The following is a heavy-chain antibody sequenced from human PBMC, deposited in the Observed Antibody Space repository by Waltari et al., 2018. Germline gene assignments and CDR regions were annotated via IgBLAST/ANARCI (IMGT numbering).Heavy chain of an antibody. J-gene: IGHJ4*02. CDR3: AKLPGKYQLLFYFDY. CDR2: ISGTGGST. V-gene: IGHV3-23*01. CDR1: GFSFGSNA. D-gene: IGHD2-2*01. Sequence: EVQLLESGGGLVQPGGPRRLSCAASGFSFGSNAMSWVRQAPGKGLEWVSGISGTGGSTNYADSVKGRFTISRDNSKNALYLQMNSLRAEDTAVYYCAKLPGKYQLLFYFDYWGQGTLVTVSS.